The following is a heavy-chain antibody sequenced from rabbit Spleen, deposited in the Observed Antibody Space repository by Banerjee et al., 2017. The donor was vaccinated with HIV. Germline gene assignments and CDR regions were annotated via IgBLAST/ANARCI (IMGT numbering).Heavy chain of an antibody. CDR3: ARDAGTSFSTYGMDL. CDR2: VWSIGGTT. CDR1: GFDFSGDY. Sequence: QSLEESGGDLVKPGASLTLTCTASGFDFSGDYMSWVRQAPGKGLEWIGCVWSIGGTTDYASWVDGRFTISKTSSTTVTLQMTSLTAADTATYFCARDAGTSFSTYGMDLWGQGTLVTVS. D-gene: IGHD8-1*01. J-gene: IGHJ6*01. V-gene: IGHV1S40*01.